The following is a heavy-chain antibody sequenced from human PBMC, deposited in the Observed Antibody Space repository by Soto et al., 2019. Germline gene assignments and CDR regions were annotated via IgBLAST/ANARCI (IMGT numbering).Heavy chain of an antibody. CDR2: IYHSGST. CDR3: ARDQYYYGMDV. CDR1: GGSISSSNW. Sequence: SETLSLTCAVSGGSISSSNWWSRVRQPPVKGLEWIGEIYHSGSTNYNPSLKSRVTISVDKSKNQFSFKLSSVTAADPAVYYCARDQYYYGMDVWGQVTTVTVSS. J-gene: IGHJ6*02. V-gene: IGHV4-4*02.